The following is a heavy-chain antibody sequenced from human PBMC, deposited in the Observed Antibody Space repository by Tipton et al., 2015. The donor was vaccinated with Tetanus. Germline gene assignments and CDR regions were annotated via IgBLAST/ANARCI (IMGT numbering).Heavy chain of an antibody. CDR2: IHDSGKT. CDR1: GGSITTTNW. Sequence: TLSLTCTVFGGSITTTNWWSWVRQTPGKGLEWIGEIHDSGKTNYNPSLESRLTISVDKSKNQFSQNLNSVTAADTAVYYCAKDTDLLVYAFDVWGQGTLVVVSS. V-gene: IGHV4-4*02. J-gene: IGHJ3*01. CDR3: AKDTDLLVYAFDV. D-gene: IGHD1-26*01.